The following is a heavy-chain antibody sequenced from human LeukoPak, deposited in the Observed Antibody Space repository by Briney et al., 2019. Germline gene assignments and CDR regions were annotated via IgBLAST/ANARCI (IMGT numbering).Heavy chain of an antibody. J-gene: IGHJ4*02. V-gene: IGHV4-39*02. CDR2: IYYSGST. D-gene: IGHD3-10*01. CDR1: GGSISSSSYY. Sequence: SETPSLTCTVSGGSISSSSYYWGWIRQPPGKGLEWIGSIYYSGSTYYNPSLKSRVTISVDTSKNQFSLKLSSVTAADTAVYYCARDRIYGSGSDHFDYWGQGTLVTVSS. CDR3: ARDRIYGSGSDHFDY.